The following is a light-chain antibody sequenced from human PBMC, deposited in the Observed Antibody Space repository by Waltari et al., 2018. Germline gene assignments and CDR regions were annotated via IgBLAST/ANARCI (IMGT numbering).Light chain of an antibody. V-gene: IGKV1-12*01. CDR1: QGISSW. Sequence: DIQMTQSPSSVSASVGDRVTITCRASQGISSWLVWYQQKPGKAPKLLIYAASNLQSGAPSRFSGSGSGTDFTLTISSLQPEDFATYYCQQANSFPVTFGPGTKVDIK. J-gene: IGKJ3*01. CDR2: AAS. CDR3: QQANSFPVT.